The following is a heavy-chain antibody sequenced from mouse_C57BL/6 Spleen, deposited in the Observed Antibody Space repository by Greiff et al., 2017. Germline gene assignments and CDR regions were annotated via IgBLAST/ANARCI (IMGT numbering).Heavy chain of an antibody. CDR1: GYAFSSYW. V-gene: IGHV1-80*01. Sequence: VQLQQPGAELVKPGASVKISCKASGYAFSSYWMNWVKQRPGKGLEWIGQIYPGDGDTNYNGKFKGKATLTADKSSSTAYMQLSSLTSEDSAVYFCARGNYDYDHWYFDVWGTGTTVTVSS. CDR3: ARGNYDYDHWYFDV. CDR2: IYPGDGDT. D-gene: IGHD2-4*01. J-gene: IGHJ1*03.